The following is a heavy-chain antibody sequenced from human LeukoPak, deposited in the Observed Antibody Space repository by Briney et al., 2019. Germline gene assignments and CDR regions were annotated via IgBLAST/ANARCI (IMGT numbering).Heavy chain of an antibody. Sequence: SETLSLTCTVSGGSISSGGYYWSWIRQHPGKGLEWIGYIYYSGSTYYNPSLKSRVTILVDTSKNQFSLKLSSVTAADTAVYYCAAVAGRLFDPWGQGTLVTVSS. CDR3: AAVAGRLFDP. V-gene: IGHV4-31*03. CDR2: IYYSGST. CDR1: GGSISSGGYY. D-gene: IGHD6-19*01. J-gene: IGHJ5*02.